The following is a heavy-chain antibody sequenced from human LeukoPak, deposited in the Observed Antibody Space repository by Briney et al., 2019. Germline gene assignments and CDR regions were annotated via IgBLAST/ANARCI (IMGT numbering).Heavy chain of an antibody. Sequence: SETLSLTCTVSGGSITYSNYYWGWIRQPPGKGLEWIGSVYYSGDTYYNPSLKSRVTISVDTSKNQLSLNLRSVTAADTAVYYCARGLRFSDTWGQGTLVTVSS. J-gene: IGHJ5*02. V-gene: IGHV4-39*07. CDR2: VYYSGDT. CDR1: GGSITYSNYY. D-gene: IGHD3-3*01. CDR3: ARGLRFSDT.